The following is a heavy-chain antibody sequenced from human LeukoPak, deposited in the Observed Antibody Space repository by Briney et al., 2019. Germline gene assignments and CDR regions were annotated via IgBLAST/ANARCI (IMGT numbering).Heavy chain of an antibody. CDR2: ISSSSSYI. V-gene: IGHV3-21*01. D-gene: IGHD3-9*01. J-gene: IGHJ4*02. CDR3: ARDGGVRYFDWLFNDY. CDR1: GFTFSSYA. Sequence: GGSLRLSCAASGFTFSSYAMSWVRQAPGKGLEWVSSISSSSSYIYYADSVKGRFTISRDNAKNSLYLQMNSLRAEDTAVYYCARDGGVRYFDWLFNDYWGQGTLVTVSS.